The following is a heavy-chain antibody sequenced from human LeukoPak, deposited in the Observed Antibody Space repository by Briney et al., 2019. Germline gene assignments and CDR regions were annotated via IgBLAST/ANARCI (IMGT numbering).Heavy chain of an antibody. Sequence: PSETLSLTCAVSGNSISSVYYWGWIRQPPGKGLEWIGRIYHSGSIYYNPSLKSRATISVDTSKNQFSLNLSSVTAADTAMYYCARDLGSVVPTTMGVFDFWGQGTLVTVSS. CDR1: GNSISSVYY. CDR2: IYHSGSI. J-gene: IGHJ4*02. V-gene: IGHV4-38-2*02. CDR3: ARDLGSVVPTTMGVFDF. D-gene: IGHD2-2*01.